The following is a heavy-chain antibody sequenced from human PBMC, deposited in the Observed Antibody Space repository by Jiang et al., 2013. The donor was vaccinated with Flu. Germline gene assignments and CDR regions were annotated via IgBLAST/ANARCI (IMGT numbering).Heavy chain of an antibody. D-gene: IGHD3-3*01. CDR3: ARDRTMTLDY. Sequence: SWIRQPPGKGLEWIGYIYYSGSTNYNPSLKSRVTISVDTSKNQFSLKLSSVTAADTAVYYCARDRTMTLDYWGQGTLVTVSS. J-gene: IGHJ4*02. CDR2: IYYSGST. V-gene: IGHV4-59*01.